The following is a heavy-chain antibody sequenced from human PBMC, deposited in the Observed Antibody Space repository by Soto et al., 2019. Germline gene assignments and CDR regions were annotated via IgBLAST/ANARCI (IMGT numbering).Heavy chain of an antibody. D-gene: IGHD3-22*01. CDR3: ARLVVQSYYYGMDV. Sequence: SETLSLTCTVSGGSISSSSYYWGWIRQPPGKGLEWIGSIYYSGSTYYNPSLKSRVTISVDTSKNQFSLKLSSVTAADTAVYYCARLVVQSYYYGMDVWGQGTTVTVSS. CDR1: GGSISSSSYY. CDR2: IYYSGST. J-gene: IGHJ6*02. V-gene: IGHV4-39*01.